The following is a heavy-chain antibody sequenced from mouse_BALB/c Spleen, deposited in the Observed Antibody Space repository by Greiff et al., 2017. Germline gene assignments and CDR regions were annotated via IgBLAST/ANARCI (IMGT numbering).Heavy chain of an antibody. D-gene: IGHD2-4*01. CDR2: INPSNGGT. V-gene: IGHV1S81*02. J-gene: IGHJ2*01. CDR3: TRSYDYDDYFDY. Sequence: VQLQQSGPELVKPGASVKLSCKASGYTFTSYDMYWVKQRPGQGLEWIGEINPSNGGTNFNEKFKSKATLTVDKSSSTAYIQLSSLTSEDSAVYYCTRSYDYDDYFDYWGQGTTLTVSS. CDR1: GYTFTSYD.